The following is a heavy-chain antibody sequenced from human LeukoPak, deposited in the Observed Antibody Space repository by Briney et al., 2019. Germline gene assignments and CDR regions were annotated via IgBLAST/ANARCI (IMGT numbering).Heavy chain of an antibody. D-gene: IGHD6-13*01. Sequence: SETLSLTCTVSGGSISSSSYYWGWIRQPPGKGLEWIGSIYYSGSTYYNPSLKSRVTISVDTSKNQFSLKLSSVTAADTAVYYCARDNSSSWYRRDAFDIWGQGTMVTVSS. CDR3: ARDNSSSWYRRDAFDI. J-gene: IGHJ3*02. CDR2: IYYSGST. CDR1: GGSISSSSYY. V-gene: IGHV4-39*07.